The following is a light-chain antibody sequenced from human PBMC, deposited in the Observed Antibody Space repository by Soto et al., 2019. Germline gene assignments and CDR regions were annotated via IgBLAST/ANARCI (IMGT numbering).Light chain of an antibody. CDR1: SSNIGSNT. CDR2: SYD. V-gene: IGLV1-44*01. CDR3: AAWDDSLNGWV. J-gene: IGLJ3*02. Sequence: QPVLTQPPSASGTPGQRVTISCSGSSSNIGSNTVNWYQQLPGTAPKLLIYSYDQRPSGVPHRFSGSKSGTSASLAISGLQSEDEADYFCAAWDDSLNGWVFGGGTKVTVL.